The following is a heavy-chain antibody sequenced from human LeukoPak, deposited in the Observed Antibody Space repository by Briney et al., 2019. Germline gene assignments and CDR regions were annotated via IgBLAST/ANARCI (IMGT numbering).Heavy chain of an antibody. CDR2: IYTSGST. CDR3: AREWELLLGYYYYMDV. Sequence: SETLSLTCTVSGGSISSYYWSWIRQPAGKGLEWIGRIYTSGSTNYNPSLKSRVTMSVDTSKNQFSLKLSSVTAADTAVYFCAREWELLLGYYYYMDVWGKGTTVTVSS. J-gene: IGHJ6*03. V-gene: IGHV4-4*07. CDR1: GGSISSYY. D-gene: IGHD1-26*01.